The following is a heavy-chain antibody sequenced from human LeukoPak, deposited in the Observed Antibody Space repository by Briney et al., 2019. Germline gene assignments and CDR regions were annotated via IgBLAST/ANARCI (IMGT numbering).Heavy chain of an antibody. J-gene: IGHJ6*04. CDR1: GGTFSSYD. Sequence: GASVKVSCKASGGTFSSYDISWVRQAPGQGLEWMGGIIPIFGTANYAQKFQGRVTITADESTSTAYMELSSLRSEDTAVYYCARAYTYYYGSGSYTYYGMDVWGKGTTVTVSS. CDR3: ARAYTYYYGSGSYTYYGMDV. CDR2: IIPIFGTA. V-gene: IGHV1-69*13. D-gene: IGHD3-10*01.